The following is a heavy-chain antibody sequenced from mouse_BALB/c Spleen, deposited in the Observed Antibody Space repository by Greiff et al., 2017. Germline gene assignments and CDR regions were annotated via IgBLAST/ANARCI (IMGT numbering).Heavy chain of an antibody. CDR2: ISSGSSTI. J-gene: IGHJ1*01. Sequence: EVMLVESGGGLVQPGGSRKLSCAASGFTFSSFGMHWVRQAPEKGLEWVAYISSGSSTIYYADTVKGRFTISRDNPKNTLFLQMTSLRSEDTAMYYCARWDGGYFDVWGAGTTVTVSS. CDR3: ARWDGGYFDV. D-gene: IGHD4-1*01. CDR1: GFTFSSFG. V-gene: IGHV5-17*02.